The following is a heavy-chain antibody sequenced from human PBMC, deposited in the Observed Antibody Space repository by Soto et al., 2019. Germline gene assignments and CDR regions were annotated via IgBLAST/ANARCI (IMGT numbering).Heavy chain of an antibody. CDR2: ISAYNGNT. CDR3: ARDDHKQWLESTKAFDP. J-gene: IGHJ5*02. CDR1: GYTFTSYG. Sequence: ASVKVSCKASGYTFTSYGISWVRQAPGQGLEWMGWISAYNGNTNYAQKLQGRDTMTTDTSTSTAYMQLRSPGSDDTAVYYCARDDHKQWLESTKAFDPWGQGTLVTVSS. D-gene: IGHD6-19*01. V-gene: IGHV1-18*01.